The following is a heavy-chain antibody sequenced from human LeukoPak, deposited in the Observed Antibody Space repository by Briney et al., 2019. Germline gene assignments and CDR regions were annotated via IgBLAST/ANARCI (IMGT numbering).Heavy chain of an antibody. CDR3: ATTPERDILPGYAGDAFDI. Sequence: GASVKVSCKVSGYTRTELCMHWVRQAPGKGLEWRGGVDPQDGETIYAQKFQGRVTMTEDTSTDTAYMELSSVRSEDTAVYYCATTPERDILPGYAGDAFDIWGQGTMVSVCS. CDR2: VDPQDGET. J-gene: IGHJ3*02. D-gene: IGHD3-9*01. V-gene: IGHV1-24*01. CDR1: GYTRTELC.